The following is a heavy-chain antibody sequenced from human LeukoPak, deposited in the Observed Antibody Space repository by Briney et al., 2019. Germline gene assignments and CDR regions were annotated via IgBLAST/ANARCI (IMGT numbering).Heavy chain of an antibody. CDR2: ISGSGGST. CDR3: ARSSYSSSSSV. V-gene: IGHV3-23*01. D-gene: IGHD6-6*01. Sequence: PGGSLRLSCAVSGFTFSSYAMSWVRQAPGKGLEWVSAISGSGGSTYYADSVKGRFTISRDNAKNSLYLQINSLRAEDTAVYYCARSSYSSSSSVWGQGTMVTVSS. J-gene: IGHJ3*01. CDR1: GFTFSSYA.